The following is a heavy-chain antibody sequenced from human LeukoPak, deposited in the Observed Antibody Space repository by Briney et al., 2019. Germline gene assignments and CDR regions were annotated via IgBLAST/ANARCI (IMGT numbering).Heavy chain of an antibody. D-gene: IGHD2-15*01. CDR2: IYPGDSDT. J-gene: IGHJ6*02. CDR1: GYSFTSYW. V-gene: IGHV5-51*01. Sequence: GESLKISCKGSGYSFTSYWIGWVRQMPGKGLEWMGIIYPGDSDTRYSPSFQGQVTISADKSISTAYLQWSSLKASDTAMYYCARHAAAYCSGDSCLTYYGMDVWGQGTTVTVSS. CDR3: ARHAAAYCSGDSCLTYYGMDV.